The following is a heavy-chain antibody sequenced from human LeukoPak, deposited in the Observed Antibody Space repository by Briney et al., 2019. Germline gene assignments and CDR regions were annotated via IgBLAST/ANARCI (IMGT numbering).Heavy chain of an antibody. V-gene: IGHV4-39*07. D-gene: IGHD6-6*01. J-gene: IGHJ4*02. Sequence: SETRSLTWTVSGGSIGSSSYDWGWILHPPGKGLEWFGSIEYSGSTYYNPCLKSRVTISVDTSKHQLCLEPSDVTTGDCAVYERASDVGMYSSSSNYWRQGTLVTVSS. CDR2: IEYSGST. CDR3: ASDVGMYSSSSNY. CDR1: GGSIGSSSYD.